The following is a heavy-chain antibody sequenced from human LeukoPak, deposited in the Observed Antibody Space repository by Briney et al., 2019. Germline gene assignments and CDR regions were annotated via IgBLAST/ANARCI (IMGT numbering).Heavy chain of an antibody. D-gene: IGHD2-15*01. V-gene: IGHV3-23*01. J-gene: IGHJ6*03. CDR2: ISGSGGST. CDR1: GFTFSSYG. Sequence: HPGGSLRLSCAASGFTFSSYGMSWVRQAPGKGLEWVSAISGSGGSTYYADSVKGRFTISRDNSKNTLYLQMNSLRAEDTAVYYCARRGYCSGGSCRYMDVWGKGTTVTVSS. CDR3: ARRGYCSGGSCRYMDV.